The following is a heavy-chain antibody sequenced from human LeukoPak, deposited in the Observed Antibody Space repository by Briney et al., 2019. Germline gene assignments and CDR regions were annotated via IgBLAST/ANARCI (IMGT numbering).Heavy chain of an antibody. V-gene: IGHV4-61*02. CDR1: GGSISSGSYY. D-gene: IGHD1-26*01. Sequence: PSETLSLTCTVSGGSISSGSYYWSWIRQPAGKGLECIGRIYTSGSTNYNPSLKSRVTISVDTSKNQFSLKLSSVTAADTAVYYCARGIVGATTRGYYYYYYYMDVWGKGTTVTVSS. CDR3: ARGIVGATTRGYYYYYYYMDV. J-gene: IGHJ6*03. CDR2: IYTSGST.